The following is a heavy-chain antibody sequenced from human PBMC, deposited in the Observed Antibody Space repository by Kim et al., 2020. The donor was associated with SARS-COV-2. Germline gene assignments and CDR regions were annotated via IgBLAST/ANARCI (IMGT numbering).Heavy chain of an antibody. CDR2: IWYDGSNK. V-gene: IGHV3-33*01. J-gene: IGHJ4*02. CDR1: GFTFSSYG. D-gene: IGHD3-10*01. Sequence: GGSLRLSCAASGFTFSSYGMHWVRQAPGKGLEWVAVIWYDGSNKYYADSVKGRFTISRDNSKNTLYLQMNSLRAEDTAVYYCATEVRFGESSPDYWGQGTLVTVSS. CDR3: ATEVRFGESSPDY.